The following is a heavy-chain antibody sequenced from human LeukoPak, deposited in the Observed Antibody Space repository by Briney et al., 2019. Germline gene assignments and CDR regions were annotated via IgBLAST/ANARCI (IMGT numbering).Heavy chain of an antibody. D-gene: IGHD3-9*01. CDR3: AREYDILTGYAGLGY. CDR1: GYTFTSYG. Sequence: GASVKVSCKASGYTFTSYGISWVRQAPGQGLEWMGWINTNTGNPTYAQGFTGRFVFSLDTSVSTAYLQISSLKAEDTAVYYCAREYDILTGYAGLGYWGQGTLVTVSS. CDR2: INTNTGNP. J-gene: IGHJ4*02. V-gene: IGHV7-4-1*02.